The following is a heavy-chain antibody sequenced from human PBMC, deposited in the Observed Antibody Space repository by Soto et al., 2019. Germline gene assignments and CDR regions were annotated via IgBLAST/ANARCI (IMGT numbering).Heavy chain of an antibody. CDR2: ITGSGAGT. CDR1: GFTFSNYA. Sequence: EVPLLESGGGLVQPGGSLRLSCAASGFTFSNYALTWVRQAPGKGLEYVSSITGSGAGTFYADSVKGRFTISRDNSKNTLYLQLNSLRAEDTAIYFCARDPNGDYVGAFDSWGQGSLVTVSS. CDR3: ARDPNGDYVGAFDS. J-gene: IGHJ4*02. D-gene: IGHD4-17*01. V-gene: IGHV3-23*01.